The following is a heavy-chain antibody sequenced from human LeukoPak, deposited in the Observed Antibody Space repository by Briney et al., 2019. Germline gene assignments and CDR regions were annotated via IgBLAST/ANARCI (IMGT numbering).Heavy chain of an antibody. D-gene: IGHD3-9*01. V-gene: IGHV3-21*01. J-gene: IGHJ6*02. Sequence: GGSLRLSCVASGFTLSNYGMHWVRQAPGKGLEWVSSISSSSSYIYYADSVKGRFTISRDNAKNSLYLQMNSLRAEDTAVYYCARVNWGLVLRYSCGMDVWGQGTTVTVSS. CDR1: GFTLSNYG. CDR3: ARVNWGLVLRYSCGMDV. CDR2: ISSSSSYI.